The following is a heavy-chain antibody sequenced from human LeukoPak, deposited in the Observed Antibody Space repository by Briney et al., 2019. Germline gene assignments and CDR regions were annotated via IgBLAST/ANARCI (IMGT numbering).Heavy chain of an antibody. CDR3: ASSTPYSSGWDAFDI. Sequence: SVKVSCKASGGTFSSYAISWVRQAPGQGLEWMGGIIPIFGTANYAQKFQGRVTITRNTSISTAYMELSSLRPEDTAVYYCASSTPYSSGWDAFDIWGQGTMVTVSS. V-gene: IGHV1-69*05. J-gene: IGHJ3*02. CDR2: IIPIFGTA. CDR1: GGTFSSYA. D-gene: IGHD6-19*01.